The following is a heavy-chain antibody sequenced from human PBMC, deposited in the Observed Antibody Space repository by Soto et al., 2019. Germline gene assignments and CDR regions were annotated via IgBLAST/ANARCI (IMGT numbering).Heavy chain of an antibody. Sequence: SETLSLTCTVSGGSISSYYWSWIRQPPGKGLEWIGYIYYSGSTNYNPSLKSRVTISVDTSKNQFSLKLSSVTAADTAVYYCARVVRFGELLYFDYWGQGTLVTVSS. CDR1: GGSISSYY. J-gene: IGHJ4*02. D-gene: IGHD3-10*01. V-gene: IGHV4-59*01. CDR2: IYYSGST. CDR3: ARVVRFGELLYFDY.